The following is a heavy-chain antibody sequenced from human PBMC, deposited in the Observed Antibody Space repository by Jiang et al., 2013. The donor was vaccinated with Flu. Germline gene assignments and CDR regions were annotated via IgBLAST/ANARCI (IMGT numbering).Heavy chain of an antibody. CDR3: ARVVRGSGTYHFDY. J-gene: IGHJ4*02. Sequence: SSGSSTIYFADSVKGRFTVSRDNAQNSLYLQMNSLRDEDTAVYYCARVVRGSGTYHFDYWGQGTLVTVSS. V-gene: IGHV3-48*02. D-gene: IGHD1-26*01. CDR2: SSGSSTI.